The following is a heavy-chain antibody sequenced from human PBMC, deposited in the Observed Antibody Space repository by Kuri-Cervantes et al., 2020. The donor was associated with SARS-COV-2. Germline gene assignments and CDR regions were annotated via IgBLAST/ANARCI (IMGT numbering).Heavy chain of an antibody. V-gene: IGHV1-69*13. Sequence: SVKVSCKPSRDTFTTFGFSWVRQAPGQGLEWMGGIIPFFGTPSYAQRFEGRVTIIADESTRTVYMEMTSLTFEDTAVYFCARDVGYGGSSELDITYFDCWGQGTLVTVSS. CDR3: ARDVGYGGSSELDITYFDC. CDR1: RDTFTTFG. CDR2: IIPFFGTP. D-gene: IGHD4-23*01. J-gene: IGHJ4*02.